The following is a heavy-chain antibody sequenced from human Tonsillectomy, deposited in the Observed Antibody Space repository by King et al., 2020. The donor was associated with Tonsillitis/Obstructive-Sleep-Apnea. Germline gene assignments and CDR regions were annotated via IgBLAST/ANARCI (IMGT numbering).Heavy chain of an antibody. CDR1: GFTFTSSA. V-gene: IGHV1-58*01. D-gene: IGHD2-2*01. CDR2: IVVGSGNT. J-gene: IGHJ6*04. Sequence: QLVESGPEVKKPGTSVKVSCKASGFTFTSSAVQWVRQARGQRLEWIGWIVVGSGNTNYAQKFQERVTITRAISTSTAYMELSSLRSEDTAVYYCYHTSWPTRSYSHLDLWGTGTAVTVSP. CDR3: YHTSWPTRSYSHLDL.